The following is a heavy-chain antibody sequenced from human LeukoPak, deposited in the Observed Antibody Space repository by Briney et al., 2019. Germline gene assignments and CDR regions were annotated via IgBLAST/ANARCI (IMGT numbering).Heavy chain of an antibody. CDR3: AKDPGSNSYDSFDN. CDR1: GFTFSTYA. J-gene: IGHJ4*02. Sequence: GGSLRLSCAASGFTFSTYAMTWVRQAPGKGLEWVSSTSGSGRNTYYADSVKGRFTISRDNSKNTLYLQMNSLRAEDTAIYYCAKDPGSNSYDSFDNWGQGTLVTVSS. CDR2: TSGSGRNT. D-gene: IGHD3-16*01. V-gene: IGHV3-23*01.